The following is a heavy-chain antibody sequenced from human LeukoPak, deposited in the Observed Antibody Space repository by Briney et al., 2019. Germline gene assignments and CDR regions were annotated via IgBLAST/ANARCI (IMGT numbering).Heavy chain of an antibody. Sequence: ASVKVSCKASGGTFSSYAINWVRQAPGQGLEWMGGIIPIFGTANYAQKFQGRVTITADESTSTAYMELSSLRSEDTAVYYCARGYCSSTSCYIQDYYYYMDVWGKGTTVTVSS. CDR3: ARGYCSSTSCYIQDYYYYMDV. CDR2: IIPIFGTA. V-gene: IGHV1-69*13. CDR1: GGTFSSYA. J-gene: IGHJ6*03. D-gene: IGHD2-2*02.